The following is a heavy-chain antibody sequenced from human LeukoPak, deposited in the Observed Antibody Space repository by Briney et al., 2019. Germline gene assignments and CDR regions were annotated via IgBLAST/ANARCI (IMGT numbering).Heavy chain of an antibody. J-gene: IGHJ4*02. CDR3: ARSEGDYNFDY. D-gene: IGHD4-17*01. CDR1: GFTFSSYE. CDR2: ISSSGSTI. V-gene: IGHV3-48*03. Sequence: GGSLRLSCAASGFTFSSYEMNWVRQAPGKGLEWVSYISSSGSTIYYADSVKGRFTISRDNAKNSLYLQMNSLRAEDTAVYYCARSEGDYNFDYWGQGTLVTVSS.